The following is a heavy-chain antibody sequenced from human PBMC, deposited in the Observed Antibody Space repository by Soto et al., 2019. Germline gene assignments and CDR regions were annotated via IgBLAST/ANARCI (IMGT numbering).Heavy chain of an antibody. CDR1: GFTFDDYA. J-gene: IGHJ4*02. CDR2: ISWNSGSI. D-gene: IGHD6-13*01. V-gene: IGHV3-9*01. CDR3: AQDISGVQYSSSWYYFDY. Sequence: EVQLVESGGGLVQPGRSLRLSCAASGFTFDDYAMHWVRQAPGKGLEWVSGISWNSGSIGYADSVKGRFTISRDNAKNSLYLQMNSLRAEDTALYYCAQDISGVQYSSSWYYFDYWGQGTLVTVSS.